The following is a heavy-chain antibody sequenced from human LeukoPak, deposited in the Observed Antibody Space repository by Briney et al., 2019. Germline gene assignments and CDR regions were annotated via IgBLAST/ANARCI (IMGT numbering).Heavy chain of an antibody. V-gene: IGHV4-31*03. CDR3: ARRRLGIAAAGMGIDDY. CDR1: GGSISSGGYY. Sequence: SETLSLTCTVSGGSISSGGYYWSWIRQHPGKGLEWIGYIYYSGSTYYNPSLKSRVTISVDTSKNQFSLKLSSVTAADTAVYYCARRRLGIAAAGMGIDDYWGQGTLVTVSS. D-gene: IGHD6-13*01. CDR2: IYYSGST. J-gene: IGHJ4*02.